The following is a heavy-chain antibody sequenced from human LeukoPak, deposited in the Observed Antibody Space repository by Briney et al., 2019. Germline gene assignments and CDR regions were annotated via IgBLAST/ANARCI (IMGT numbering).Heavy chain of an antibody. J-gene: IGHJ4*02. V-gene: IGHV4-59*08. D-gene: IGHD3-9*01. CDR3: VRRVRYFGQNDD. Sequence: PSETLSLTCTVSGASMSDYYWSWIRQPPGKGLEWIGYIYHTGSTNYNPSLKSRVTMSVDTSKNQISLKLSSVTAADSAVYYCVRRVRYFGQNDDWGQGTLVTVSS. CDR1: GASMSDYY. CDR2: IYHTGST.